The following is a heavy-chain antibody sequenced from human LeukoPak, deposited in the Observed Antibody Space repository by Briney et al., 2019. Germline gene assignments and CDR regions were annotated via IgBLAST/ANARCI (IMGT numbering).Heavy chain of an antibody. CDR2: ISSSGSTI. CDR1: GFTFSSYE. V-gene: IGHV3-48*03. D-gene: IGHD3-16*02. CDR3: ARIMISVWGSYQYYMDV. J-gene: IGHJ6*03. Sequence: PGGSLRLSCAASGFTFSSYEMNWVRQAPGKGLEWVSYISSSGSTIYYADSVKGRFTISRDNAKNSLYLQMNSLRAEDTAVYYCARIMISVWGSYQYYMDVWGKGTTVTVSS.